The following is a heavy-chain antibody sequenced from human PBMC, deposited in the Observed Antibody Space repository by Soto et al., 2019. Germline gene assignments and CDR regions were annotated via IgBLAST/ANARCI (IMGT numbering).Heavy chain of an antibody. Sequence: QTLSLTCAISGDSVSSNSAALNWIRQSPSRGLEWLGRTYYRSKWYNDYAVSVKSRITINPGTSKNQFSLQLNSVTPEDTAVYYCARVWGEHYYGMDVWGQGTTVTVSS. J-gene: IGHJ6*02. CDR2: TYYRSKWYN. CDR3: ARVWGEHYYGMDV. V-gene: IGHV6-1*01. D-gene: IGHD3-16*01. CDR1: GDSVSSNSAA.